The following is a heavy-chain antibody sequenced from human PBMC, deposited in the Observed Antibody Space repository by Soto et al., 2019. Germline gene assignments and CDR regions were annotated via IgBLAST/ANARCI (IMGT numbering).Heavy chain of an antibody. D-gene: IGHD3-22*01. J-gene: IGHJ4*02. CDR2: ISYDGSNK. Sequence: GGSLRLSCAASECTFSGDALHWVRQAPGKGLEWVAVISYDGSNKYYADSVKGRFTISRDNSKNTLYLQMNSLRAEDTAVYYGARPIPMIPGWGQGTLVTVSS. CDR3: ARPIPMIPG. CDR1: ECTFSGDA. V-gene: IGHV3-30-3*01.